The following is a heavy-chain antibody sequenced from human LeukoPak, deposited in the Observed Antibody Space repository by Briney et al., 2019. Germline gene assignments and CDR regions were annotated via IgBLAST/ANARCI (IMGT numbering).Heavy chain of an antibody. J-gene: IGHJ4*02. Sequence: GGSLRLSCAASGFTVSSNYMSWVRQAPGKGLEWVSVIYSGGSTYYADSVKGRFTISRDNSKNTLYLQMNSLRAEDTAVYYRARAISGSYYWFDYWGQGTLVTVSS. D-gene: IGHD1-26*01. CDR1: GFTVSSNY. CDR2: IYSGGST. CDR3: ARAISGSYYWFDY. V-gene: IGHV3-66*01.